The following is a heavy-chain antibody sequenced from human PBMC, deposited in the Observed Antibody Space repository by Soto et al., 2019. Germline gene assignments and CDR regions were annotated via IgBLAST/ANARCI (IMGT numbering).Heavy chain of an antibody. Sequence: PGEPLKISCKGSGYFFAGYWIAWVRQMPGKGLEWMGIIYPDNSNTKYSRSFQGQVTISADKSSSTAYLQWSSLKASDTAIYYCARQGAAVPTVPLIWFDPWGQGTLVTVSS. CDR1: GYFFAGYW. D-gene: IGHD6-13*01. CDR2: IYPDNSNT. J-gene: IGHJ5*02. V-gene: IGHV5-51*01. CDR3: ARQGAAVPTVPLIWFDP.